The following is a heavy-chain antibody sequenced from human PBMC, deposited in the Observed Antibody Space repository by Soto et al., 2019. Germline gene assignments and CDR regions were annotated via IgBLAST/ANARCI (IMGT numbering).Heavy chain of an antibody. J-gene: IGHJ6*03. D-gene: IGHD3-10*01. V-gene: IGHV3-15*01. CDR3: TTDPPLLPLWFGELFSVNYYYMDV. CDR1: GFTFSNAW. CDR2: IKSKTDGGTT. Sequence: GGSLRLSCAASGFTFSNAWMSWVRQAPGKGLEWVGRIKSKTDGGTTDYAAPVKGRFTISRDDSKNTLYLQMNSLKTEDTAVYYCTTDPPLLPLWFGELFSVNYYYMDVWGKGTTVTVSS.